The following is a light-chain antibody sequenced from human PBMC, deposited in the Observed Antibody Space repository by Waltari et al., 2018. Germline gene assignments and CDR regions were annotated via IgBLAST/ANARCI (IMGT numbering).Light chain of an antibody. V-gene: IGLV2-8*01. Sequence: QSALNQPPSASGSPGQSVTISCTGTSGDVGTYNYVSRSQQHPGKAPNLIIYEVTKRPSWVPDRFSAAKSANTASLTVAGLQTEDEADYYCSSYGGSNNHVIFGGGTKLTVL. CDR2: EVT. CDR1: SGDVGTYNY. J-gene: IGLJ2*01. CDR3: SSYGGSNNHVI.